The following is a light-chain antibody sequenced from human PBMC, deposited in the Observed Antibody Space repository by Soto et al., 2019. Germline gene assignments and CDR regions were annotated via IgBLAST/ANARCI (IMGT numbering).Light chain of an antibody. CDR1: QGISSY. CDR3: QQLNTYPIT. CDR2: AAS. Sequence: GDRVTITCRASQGISSYLAWYQQKPGKAPKLPIYAASTLQSGVPSRFSGSESGTEFTLTISSLQPEDFATYYCQQLNTYPITFGGGTKVDIK. V-gene: IGKV1-9*01. J-gene: IGKJ4*01.